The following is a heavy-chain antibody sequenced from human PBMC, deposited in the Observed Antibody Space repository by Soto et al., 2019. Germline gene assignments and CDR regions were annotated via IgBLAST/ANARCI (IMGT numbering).Heavy chain of an antibody. Sequence: SETLSLTCTVSGGSISSYFWSWIRQPPGKGLEWIGNIYYSGSTNYNPSLKSRVTISVDTSKNQFSLKLTSVTAADTAVYYCARGTYNWFDPWGQGTLVTVSS. V-gene: IGHV4-59*01. CDR2: IYYSGST. CDR1: GGSISSYF. CDR3: ARGTYNWFDP. J-gene: IGHJ5*02.